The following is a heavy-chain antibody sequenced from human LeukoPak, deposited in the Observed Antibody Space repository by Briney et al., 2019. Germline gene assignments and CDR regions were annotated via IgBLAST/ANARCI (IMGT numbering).Heavy chain of an antibody. J-gene: IGHJ3*02. CDR2: IIPIFGTA. V-gene: IGHV1-69*06. CDR1: GGTFSSYA. CDR3: ARDLANDAFDI. Sequence: ASVKVSFKASGGTFSSYAISWVRQAPGQGLEWMGGIIPIFGTANYAQKFQGRVTITADKSTSTAYMELSSLRSEDTAVYYCARDLANDAFDIWGQGTMVTVSS.